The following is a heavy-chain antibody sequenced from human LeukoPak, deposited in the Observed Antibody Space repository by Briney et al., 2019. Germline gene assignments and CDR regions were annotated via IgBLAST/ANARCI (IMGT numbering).Heavy chain of an antibody. CDR1: GVSISGYY. Sequence: SETLCLTCTVSGVSISGYYWSWIRQAPGKGLEWIGYIYTNWNTSYNPSFKSRVAMSVDTSKHQFSLRLSSVTAADTAVYYCARQAYYSGSGSWTGFDYWGQGTLVTVSS. D-gene: IGHD3-10*01. J-gene: IGHJ4*02. CDR3: ARQAYYSGSGSWTGFDY. V-gene: IGHV4-4*09. CDR2: IYTNWNT.